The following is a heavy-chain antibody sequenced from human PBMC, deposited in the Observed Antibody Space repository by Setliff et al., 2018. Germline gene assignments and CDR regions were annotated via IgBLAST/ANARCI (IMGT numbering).Heavy chain of an antibody. CDR2: ISSEGDDI. CDR3: AKCSSWRGHYPHFIY. CDR1: GFTFSSDA. J-gene: IGHJ4*02. V-gene: IGHV3-23*03. D-gene: IGHD6-13*01. Sequence: GGSLRLSCAASGFTFSSDAMTWVRQAPGKGLEWVSIISSEGDDIYYADSVKGRFTISRDNSKSTLYLHMNSLRAEDTAVYYCAKCSSWRGHYPHFIYWGQGALVTVSS.